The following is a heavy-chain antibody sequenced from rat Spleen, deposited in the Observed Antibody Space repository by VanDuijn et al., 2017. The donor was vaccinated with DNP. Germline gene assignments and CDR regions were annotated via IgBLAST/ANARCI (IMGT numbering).Heavy chain of an antibody. J-gene: IGHJ2*01. CDR2: ISYDGAT. CDR3: TIALFDY. CDR1: GFTFSDYY. V-gene: IGHV5-20*01. Sequence: EVQLVESGGGLVQPGRSLKLSCAASGFTFSDYYMAWVRQAPTKGLAWVAYISYDGATYYRDSVKGRFTVSRDNAKTTLYLQMDSLRSEDTATYYCTIALFDYWGQGVMVTVSS.